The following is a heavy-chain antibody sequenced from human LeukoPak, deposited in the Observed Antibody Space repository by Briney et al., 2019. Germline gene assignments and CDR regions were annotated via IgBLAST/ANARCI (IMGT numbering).Heavy chain of an antibody. Sequence: SETLSLTCGVSGGSISSGGFSWSWIRQPPGKGLEWIGYINHSGSTYYNPSLKSRVTISVDRSKNQFSLKLSSVTAADTAVYYCARVTVAGTVGFDYWGQGTLVTVSS. CDR1: GGSISSGGFS. J-gene: IGHJ4*02. CDR3: ARVTVAGTVGFDY. V-gene: IGHV4-30-2*01. CDR2: INHSGST. D-gene: IGHD6-19*01.